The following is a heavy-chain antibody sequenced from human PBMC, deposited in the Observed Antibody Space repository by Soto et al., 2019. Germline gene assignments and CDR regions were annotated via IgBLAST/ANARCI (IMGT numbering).Heavy chain of an antibody. CDR3: AHPRGYGVFDAVDI. D-gene: IGHD4-17*01. Sequence: PGGSLRLSCAASGFNFISYAMNWVRQAPGKGLEWVSAINSGGESTFYAESVRGRFTISRDNALNTLFLHMKSLRPEDTAVYYCAHPRGYGVFDAVDIWDQGTMVTVSS. V-gene: IGHV3-23*01. J-gene: IGHJ3*02. CDR2: INSGGEST. CDR1: GFNFISYA.